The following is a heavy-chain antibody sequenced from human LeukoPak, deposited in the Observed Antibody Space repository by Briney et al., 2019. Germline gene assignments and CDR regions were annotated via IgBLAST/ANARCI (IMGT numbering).Heavy chain of an antibody. D-gene: IGHD2-21*02. CDR1: GGSISNDY. J-gene: IGHJ2*01. Sequence: PSETLSLTCTVSGGSISNDYWSWIRQTARKGLEWIGRIYTTGNASYNPSLKSRVTMSVDTSKNQFSLKLSSVTAADTAVYYCARDSLVTTTSAYWYFDLWGRGTLVTVSS. V-gene: IGHV4-4*07. CDR3: ARDSLVTTTSAYWYFDL. CDR2: IYTTGNA.